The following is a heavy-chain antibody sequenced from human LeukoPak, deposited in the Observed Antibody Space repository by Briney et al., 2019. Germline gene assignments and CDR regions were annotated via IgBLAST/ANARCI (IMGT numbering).Heavy chain of an antibody. CDR3: ARDVHGDYGSGWFDP. J-gene: IGHJ5*02. V-gene: IGHV1-69*05. CDR1: GGTFNNSA. CDR2: TMPLFGTA. D-gene: IGHD4-17*01. Sequence: SVKVSCKTSGGTFNNSAISWVRQAPGQGLEWLGGTMPLFGTAGYAQKFQGRVTITKDESTRTVYLELTSLTSDDTALYYCARDVHGDYGSGWFDPWGQGTLVSVSS.